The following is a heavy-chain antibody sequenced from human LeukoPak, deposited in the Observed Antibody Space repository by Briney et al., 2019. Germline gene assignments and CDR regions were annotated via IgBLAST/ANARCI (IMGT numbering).Heavy chain of an antibody. Sequence: GGSLRLSCAASGFTVSSNYMSWVRQAPGKGLEWVSVIYSGGSTYYADSVKGRFTIFRDNSKNTLYLQMNSLRAEDTAVYYCARVKAAAGPFDYWGQGTLVTVSS. CDR1: GFTVSSNY. J-gene: IGHJ4*02. CDR3: ARVKAAAGPFDY. CDR2: IYSGGST. V-gene: IGHV3-53*01. D-gene: IGHD6-13*01.